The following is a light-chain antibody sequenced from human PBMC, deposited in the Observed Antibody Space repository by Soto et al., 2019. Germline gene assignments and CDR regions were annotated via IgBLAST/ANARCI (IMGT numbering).Light chain of an antibody. CDR1: SSNIGSNY. V-gene: IGLV1-47*01. CDR2: RNN. Sequence: QSVLTQPPSASGTPGQRVTISCSGSSSNIGSNYVYWYQQLPGTAPKLLIYRNNQRPSGVPDRFSGSNSGTSASLAISGLRSDDEADYYCAAWDDTLSGPVFGGGTKLTVL. J-gene: IGLJ3*02. CDR3: AAWDDTLSGPV.